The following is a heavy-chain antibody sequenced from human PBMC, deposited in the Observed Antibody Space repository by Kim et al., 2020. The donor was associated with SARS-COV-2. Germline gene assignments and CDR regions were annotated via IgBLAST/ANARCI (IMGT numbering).Heavy chain of an antibody. D-gene: IGHD5-12*01. CDR2: ISSSSSYI. CDR1: GFTFSSYS. V-gene: IGHV3-21*01. Sequence: GGSLRLSCAASGFTFSSYSMNWVRQAPGKGLEWVSSISSSSSYIYYADSVKGRFTISRDNAKNSLYLQMNSLRAEDTAVYYCARGSGYGSGVNWFDPWGQGTLVTVSS. J-gene: IGHJ5*02. CDR3: ARGSGYGSGVNWFDP.